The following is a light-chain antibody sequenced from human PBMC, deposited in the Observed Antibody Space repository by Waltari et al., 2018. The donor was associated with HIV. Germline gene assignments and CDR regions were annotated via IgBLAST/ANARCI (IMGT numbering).Light chain of an antibody. CDR3: GTWDSSLSARGVV. CDR1: TSNVGSNY. V-gene: IGLV1-51*02. J-gene: IGLJ2*01. CDR2: EDN. Sequence: QSVLTQPPSVSAAPGQKVSISCSGGTSNVGSNYVCWYQQLPGTAPRLIIYEDNKRPSGIPDRFSGSKSGTSATLDIAGLQTGDEADYYCGTWDSSLSARGVVFGGGTKLTVL.